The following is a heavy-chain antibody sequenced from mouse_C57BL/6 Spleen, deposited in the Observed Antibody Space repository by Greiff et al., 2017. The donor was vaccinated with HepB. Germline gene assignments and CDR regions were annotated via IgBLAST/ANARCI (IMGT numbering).Heavy chain of an antibody. D-gene: IGHD2-4*01. CDR1: GYSFTDYN. V-gene: IGHV1-39*01. J-gene: IGHJ2*01. Sequence: EVKLMESGPELVKPGASVKISCKASGYSFTDYNMYWVKQSNGKSLEWIGVINPNSGTTSYNQKFKGRATLTVDQSTSTAYMQLNILTSEDSAVYYCASSYDYENFDYWGQGTTLTVSS. CDR2: INPNSGTT. CDR3: ASSYDYENFDY.